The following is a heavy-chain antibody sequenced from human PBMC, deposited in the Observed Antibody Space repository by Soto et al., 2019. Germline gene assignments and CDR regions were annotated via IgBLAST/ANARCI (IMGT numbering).Heavy chain of an antibody. CDR3: ARARSPQYYDFWPRLFPGWFDP. V-gene: IGHV4-59*01. CDR2: IYYSGST. Sequence: SETLSLTCTVSGGSISSYYWSWIRQPPGKXLEWIGYIYYSGSTNYNPSLKSRVTISVDTSKNQFSLKLSSVTAADTAVYYCARARSPQYYDFWPRLFPGWFDPWGQGTLVTVSS. J-gene: IGHJ5*02. D-gene: IGHD3-3*01. CDR1: GGSISSYY.